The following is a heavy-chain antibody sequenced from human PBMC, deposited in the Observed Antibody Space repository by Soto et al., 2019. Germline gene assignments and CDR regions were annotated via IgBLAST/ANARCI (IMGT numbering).Heavy chain of an antibody. Sequence: QVQLVQSGAEVKRPGSSVKVSCESSGDTFNSYVISWVRQAPGQGLEWMGGIIPIIGVTNYAQKFQGRVTISALSSTGTAYMELTNLGFKDTAVYYCARESLGAKGAGHWGQGTLVTVSS. D-gene: IGHD6-19*01. CDR3: ARESLGAKGAGH. CDR1: GDTFNSYV. CDR2: IIPIIGVT. V-gene: IGHV1-69*17. J-gene: IGHJ4*02.